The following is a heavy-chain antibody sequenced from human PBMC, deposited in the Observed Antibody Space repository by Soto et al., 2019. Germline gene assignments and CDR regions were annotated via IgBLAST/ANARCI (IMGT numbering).Heavy chain of an antibody. Sequence: LRLSCAASGFKFSNYAMSWVRQAPGKGLEWVSLISATGGGTYYADSVKGRFTISRNNSHNTLYLQVHSLTAEDTAVYYCAKDRRAGGNSAFYFDFWGQGAQVTVSS. CDR2: ISATGGGT. D-gene: IGHD3-16*01. CDR3: AKDRRAGGNSAFYFDF. CDR1: GFKFSNYA. V-gene: IGHV3-23*01. J-gene: IGHJ4*02.